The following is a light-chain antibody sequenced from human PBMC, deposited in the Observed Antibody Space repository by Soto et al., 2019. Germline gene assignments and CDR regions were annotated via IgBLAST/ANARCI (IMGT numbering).Light chain of an antibody. CDR3: QQYDNWPLT. CDR1: QSVSSN. J-gene: IGKJ4*01. CDR2: GAA. Sequence: EIVMTQSPATLSVSPGERATLSCRASQSVSSNFAWYQQKPGQDPRLLLYGAATRATGVPARFSGSGSGTEFTLTISRLQSADFAVYHCQQYDNWPLTFGGGNKVVIK. V-gene: IGKV3-15*01.